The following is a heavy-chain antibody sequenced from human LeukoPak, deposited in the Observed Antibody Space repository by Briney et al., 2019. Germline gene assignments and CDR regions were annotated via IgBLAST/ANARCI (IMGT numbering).Heavy chain of an antibody. CDR2: VSYEGKYK. CDR1: GFTFGSYA. J-gene: IGHJ4*02. CDR3: ARDSVTTGYYFHY. Sequence: PGRPLRLSCAASGFTFGSYAMHWLRQAPGKGLEWVAVVSYEGKYKDYGDSVKGRFTISRDDSKNTVHLQMNSLRPEDTAVYYCARDSVTTGYYFHYWGQGTLVTVSS. V-gene: IGHV3-30*04. D-gene: IGHD4-17*01.